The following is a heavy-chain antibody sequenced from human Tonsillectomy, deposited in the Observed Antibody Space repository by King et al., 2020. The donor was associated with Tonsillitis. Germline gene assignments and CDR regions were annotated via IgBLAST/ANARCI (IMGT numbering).Heavy chain of an antibody. Sequence: QLVQSGAEVKKPGASVKVSCKASGYTFTGYYMHWVRQAPGQGLEWMGWINPNSGDTNYAQKFQGRVTMTRDTSISTAYMELSRLRSDDTAVYSCARAYSSSSHWFDPWGQGTLVTVSS. CDR3: ARAYSSSSHWFDP. V-gene: IGHV1-2*02. CDR1: GYTFTGYY. J-gene: IGHJ5*02. D-gene: IGHD6-6*01. CDR2: INPNSGDT.